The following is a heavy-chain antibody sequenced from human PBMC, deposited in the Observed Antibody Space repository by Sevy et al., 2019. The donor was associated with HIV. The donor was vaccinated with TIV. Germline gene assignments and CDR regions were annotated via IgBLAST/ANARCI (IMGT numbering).Heavy chain of an antibody. CDR2: FSFGCGKM. D-gene: IGHD3-10*02. CDR1: GFTFSSYA. V-gene: IGHV3-23*01. J-gene: IGHJ4*02. CDR3: AREGCSKPHDY. Sequence: GESLKISCAASGFTFSSYAMSWVRQAPGKGLEWVSTFSFGCGKMNYADSVKGRFTISRDNSKNTLYLQMHSLRAEDTAVYYCAREGCSKPHDYWGQGTLVTVSS.